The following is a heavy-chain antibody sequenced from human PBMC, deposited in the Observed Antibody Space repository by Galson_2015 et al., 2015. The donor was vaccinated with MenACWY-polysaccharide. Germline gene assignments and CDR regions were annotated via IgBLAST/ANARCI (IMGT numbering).Heavy chain of an antibody. V-gene: IGHV1-2*02. J-gene: IGHJ4*02. CDR3: ATPGGLDY. CDR1: GYSFNDNY. D-gene: IGHD4-23*01. Sequence: SVKVSCKASGYSFNDNYIHWVRQAPGQGLEWMGWIHPKSGGTQYAQKFQGRVTMTRDTSISTSYMELSRLRPDDTAVYYCATPGGLDYWGQGTLVTVSS. CDR2: IHPKSGGT.